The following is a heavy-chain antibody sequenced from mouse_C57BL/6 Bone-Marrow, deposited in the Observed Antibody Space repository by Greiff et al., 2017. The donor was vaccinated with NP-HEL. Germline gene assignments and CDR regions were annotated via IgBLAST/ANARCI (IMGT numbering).Heavy chain of an antibody. CDR2: IYPGSGST. Sequence: VQLQQPGAELVKPGASVKMSCKASGYTFTSYWITWVKQSPGQGLEWIGDIYPGSGSTNYNEKFKSKATLTVDTSSSTAYMQLSSLTSEDSAVYYCARSLYYGYEGYYWGQGTTLTVSS. CDR3: ARSLYYGYEGYY. V-gene: IGHV1-55*01. D-gene: IGHD2-2*01. J-gene: IGHJ2*01. CDR1: GYTFTSYW.